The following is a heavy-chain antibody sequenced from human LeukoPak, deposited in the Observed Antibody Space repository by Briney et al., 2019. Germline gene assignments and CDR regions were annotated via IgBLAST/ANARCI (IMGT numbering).Heavy chain of an antibody. D-gene: IGHD6-19*01. V-gene: IGHV3-30*18. J-gene: IGHJ4*02. CDR3: AKVRGYSSGWSDY. Sequence: GGSLRLSCAASGFTFSSYGVHWVRQAAGKGLEWVAVISYDGSNKYYADSVKGRFTISRDNSKNTLYLQMNSLRAEDTAVYYCAKVRGYSSGWSDYWGQGTLVTVSS. CDR2: ISYDGSNK. CDR1: GFTFSSYG.